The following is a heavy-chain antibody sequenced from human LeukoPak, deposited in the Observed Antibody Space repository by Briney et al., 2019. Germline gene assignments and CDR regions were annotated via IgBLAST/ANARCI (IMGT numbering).Heavy chain of an antibody. D-gene: IGHD6-13*01. Sequence: PGGSLRLSCAASGFAFSSYWMSWVRQAPGKGLEWVANIKQDGSEKYYVDSVKGRFTISRDNAKNSLYLQMNSLRAEDTAVYYCARLWGPYSSSWYLWGQGTLVTVSS. CDR1: GFAFSSYW. J-gene: IGHJ5*02. CDR2: IKQDGSEK. CDR3: ARLWGPYSSSWYL. V-gene: IGHV3-7*01.